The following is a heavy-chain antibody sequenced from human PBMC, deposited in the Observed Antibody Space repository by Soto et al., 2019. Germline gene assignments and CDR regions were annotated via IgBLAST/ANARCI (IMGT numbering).Heavy chain of an antibody. V-gene: IGHV3-23*01. CDR3: AKGYSSGWSEGYFDH. J-gene: IGHJ4*02. Sequence: EVQLLESGGDLVQPGWSLRLSCAASGFTFSSYAMGWVRQAPGKGLEWVSSITTTLTTYYADSVKGRFTISRDNSKNTVYVQLNSLRAEDTALYCCAKGYSSGWSEGYFDHWGQGSLVTVSS. CDR2: ITTTLTT. D-gene: IGHD6-13*01. CDR1: GFTFSSYA.